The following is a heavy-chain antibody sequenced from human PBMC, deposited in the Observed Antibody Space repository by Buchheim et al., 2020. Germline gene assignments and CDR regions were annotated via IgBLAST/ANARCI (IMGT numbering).Heavy chain of an antibody. D-gene: IGHD3-3*01. V-gene: IGHV3-30-3*01. CDR1: GFTFSSYA. CDR3: ARESWATIFGVGYNFDY. CDR2: ISYDGSNK. J-gene: IGHJ4*02. Sequence: QVQLVESGGGVVQPGRSLRLSCAASGFTFSSYAMHWVRQAPGKGLEWVAVISYDGSNKYYADSVKGRFTISRDNSKNTLYLQMNSLRAEDTAVYYCARESWATIFGVGYNFDYWGQGTL.